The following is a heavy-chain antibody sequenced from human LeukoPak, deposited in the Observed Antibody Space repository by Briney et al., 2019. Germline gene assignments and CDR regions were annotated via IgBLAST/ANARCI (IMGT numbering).Heavy chain of an antibody. CDR1: GFTVSSNY. J-gene: IGHJ4*02. Sequence: GGFLRLPCAASGFTVSSNYMSWVRQAPGKGLEWVSVIYSGGSTYYADSVKGRFTISRDNSKNTLYLQMNSLRAEDTAVYYCASSTVVTGDMDYWGQGTLVTVSS. CDR3: ASSTVVTGDMDY. CDR2: IYSGGST. D-gene: IGHD4-23*01. V-gene: IGHV3-66*01.